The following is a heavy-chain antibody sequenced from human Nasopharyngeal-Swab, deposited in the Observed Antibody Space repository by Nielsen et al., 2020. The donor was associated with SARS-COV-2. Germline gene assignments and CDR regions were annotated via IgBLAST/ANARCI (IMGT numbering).Heavy chain of an antibody. J-gene: IGHJ5*02. CDR1: GDSVSSNSAA. Sequence: SETLSLTCAISGDSVSSNSAAWNWLRQSPSRGLEWLGRTYYRSKWNNDYAVSVKSRITINPDTSKNQFSLQLNSVTPEDTAVYYCARIYPRGRWFDPWGQGTLVTVSS. V-gene: IGHV6-1*01. D-gene: IGHD3-10*01. CDR3: ARIYPRGRWFDP. CDR2: TYYRSKWNN.